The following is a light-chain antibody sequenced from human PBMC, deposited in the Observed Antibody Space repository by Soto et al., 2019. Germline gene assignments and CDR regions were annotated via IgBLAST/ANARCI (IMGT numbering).Light chain of an antibody. CDR3: QQYKSFPWT. J-gene: IGKJ1*01. CDR1: QSISNW. V-gene: IGKV1-5*01. Sequence: DIQLTQSPSSLSGSIGDRVAIACRASQSISNWLAWYQQKPGKAPQILIYDASNLESGVPSRFSGFGSETEFTLTISSLQPDDFATYYCQQYKSFPWTFGQGTKVEI. CDR2: DAS.